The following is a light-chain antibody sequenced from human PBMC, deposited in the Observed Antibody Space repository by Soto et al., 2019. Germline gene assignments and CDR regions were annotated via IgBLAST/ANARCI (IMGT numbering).Light chain of an antibody. CDR1: QSISSW. CDR2: KAS. Sequence: DIQMTQSPSILSASVGDRVTITCRASQSISSWLAWYQQKPGKAPNLLIHKASHLESGVPSRFSGSGSATEFTPTISSLQPDDFATYYCQQYSTYPWTFGQGTKVDIK. J-gene: IGKJ1*01. V-gene: IGKV1-5*03. CDR3: QQYSTYPWT.